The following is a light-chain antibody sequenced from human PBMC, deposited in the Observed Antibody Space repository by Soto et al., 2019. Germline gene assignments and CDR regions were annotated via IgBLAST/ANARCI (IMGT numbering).Light chain of an antibody. J-gene: IGLJ3*02. CDR1: SSDVGGYNY. CDR3: ISYTSSSTSV. V-gene: IGLV2-14*01. Sequence: QSALTQPASVSGSPGQSITISCTGTSSDVGGYNYVSWYQQHPGKAPKLMISDVSSRPSGVSNRFSGSKSGNTASLTISGLQAEDEADYYCISYTSSSTSVFGGGTKLTVL. CDR2: DVS.